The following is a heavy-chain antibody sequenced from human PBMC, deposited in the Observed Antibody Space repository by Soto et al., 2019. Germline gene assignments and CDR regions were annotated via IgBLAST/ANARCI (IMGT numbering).Heavy chain of an antibody. Sequence: QVQMVESGGGVVQPGRSLRLSCAASGFILSNYNMHWVRQPPGKGLEWVADISYDGSNKNYVDSVKGRFTISRDKSKNTLYXXXXXXXXXXXXXXXXXXXXXXXXXXDQKLFDQWGQGTLVSVSS. J-gene: IGHJ4*02. CDR2: ISYDGSNK. CDR1: GFILSNYN. CDR3: XXXXXXXXXXDQKLFDQ. V-gene: IGHV3-30-3*01.